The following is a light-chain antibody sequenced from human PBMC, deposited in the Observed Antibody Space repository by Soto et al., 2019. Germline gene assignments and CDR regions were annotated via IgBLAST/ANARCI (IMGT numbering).Light chain of an antibody. CDR3: CSYAGSYTS. V-gene: IGLV2-11*01. Sequence: QSVLTQPRSVSGSPGQSVTISCTGTSSDVGGYNYVSWYQQHPGKAPKLMIYDVSKRPSGVPDRFSGSKSGNTASLTISGLQAEDEADYYCCSYAGSYTSFGGGTKLTGL. CDR1: SSDVGGYNY. J-gene: IGLJ2*01. CDR2: DVS.